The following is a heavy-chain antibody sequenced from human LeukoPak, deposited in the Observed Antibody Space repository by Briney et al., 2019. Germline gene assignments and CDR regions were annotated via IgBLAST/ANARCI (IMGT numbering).Heavy chain of an antibody. CDR3: ARLGVAARINDY. V-gene: IGHV4-34*01. D-gene: IGHD6-6*01. CDR2: INHSGST. J-gene: IGHJ4*02. Sequence: PSETLSLXCAVYGGSFSGYYWSWIRQPPGKGLEWIGEINHSGSTNYNPSLKSRVTISVDTSKNQFSLKLSSVTAADTAVYYCARLGVAARINDYWGQGTLVTVSS. CDR1: GGSFSGYY.